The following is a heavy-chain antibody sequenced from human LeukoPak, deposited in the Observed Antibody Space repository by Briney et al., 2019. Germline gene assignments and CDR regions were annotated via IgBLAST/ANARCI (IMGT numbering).Heavy chain of an antibody. V-gene: IGHV3-33*01. CDR1: GFTFSSYG. CDR2: IWYDGSNK. J-gene: IGHJ4*02. CDR3: ARVGAAAGITYFDY. D-gene: IGHD6-13*01. Sequence: GGSLRLSCAASGFTFSSYGMHWVRQAPGKGLEWVAVIWYDGSNKYYADSVKGRFTISRDNSKNTLYLQMNSLRAEDTAVYYCARVGAAAGITYFDYWGQGTLVTVSS.